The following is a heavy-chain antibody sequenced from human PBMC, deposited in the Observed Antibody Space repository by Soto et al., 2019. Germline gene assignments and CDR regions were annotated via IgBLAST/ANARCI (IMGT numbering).Heavy chain of an antibody. J-gene: IGHJ4*02. V-gene: IGHV4-59*08. D-gene: IGHD5-18*01. CDR3: ARHSFVDTTMVYFDY. CDR2: IYYSGST. Sequence: SKTLSLTCTGCGAAISRYYWSWIPQPPGKGLEWIGYIYYSGSTNYNPSLRSRVTISVDTSKNQFSLKLSSVTAADTAVYYCARHSFVDTTMVYFDYWGQGTLVTVS. CDR1: GAAISRYY.